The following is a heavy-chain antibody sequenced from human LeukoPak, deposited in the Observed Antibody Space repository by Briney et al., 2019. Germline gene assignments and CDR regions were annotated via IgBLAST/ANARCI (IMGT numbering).Heavy chain of an antibody. Sequence: ASVKLSCKASGYTFTASYLHWVRQAPGLGLEWMGMANPTSGRTNYAQKFRGRVTMTRDTSTSTVYMELTSLRSEDTAVYYCAREPTSGSCYFDYWGLGTLVTVSS. D-gene: IGHD1-26*01. J-gene: IGHJ4*02. CDR3: AREPTSGSCYFDY. V-gene: IGHV1-46*01. CDR1: GYTFTASY. CDR2: ANPTSGRT.